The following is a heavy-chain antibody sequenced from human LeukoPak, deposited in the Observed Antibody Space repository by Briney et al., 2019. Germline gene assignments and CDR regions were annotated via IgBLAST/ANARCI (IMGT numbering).Heavy chain of an antibody. D-gene: IGHD3-10*01. J-gene: IGHJ4*02. CDR1: GFTFSSYD. Sequence: SGGSLRLSCAASGFTFSSYDMRWVRQAPGKGLEWVSGISGSGGSTYYADSAKGRFTISRDNSKNTLYLQMNSLRAEDTAVYYCAKESYLYYFDYWGQGTLVTVSS. V-gene: IGHV3-23*01. CDR3: AKESYLYYFDY. CDR2: ISGSGGST.